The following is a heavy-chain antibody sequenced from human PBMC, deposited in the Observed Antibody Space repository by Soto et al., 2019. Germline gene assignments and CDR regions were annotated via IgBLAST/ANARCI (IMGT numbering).Heavy chain of an antibody. D-gene: IGHD3-22*01. CDR3: AKDDDSSGSYYFDY. CDR1: GFTFSSYG. V-gene: IGHV3-30*18. Sequence: QVQLVESGGGVVQPGRSLRLSCAASGFTFSSYGMHWVRQAPGKGLEWVAVISYDGSNKYYADSVKGRFTIFRDNSKNTLYLQMNSLRAEDTAVYYCAKDDDSSGSYYFDYWGQGTLVTVSS. J-gene: IGHJ4*02. CDR2: ISYDGSNK.